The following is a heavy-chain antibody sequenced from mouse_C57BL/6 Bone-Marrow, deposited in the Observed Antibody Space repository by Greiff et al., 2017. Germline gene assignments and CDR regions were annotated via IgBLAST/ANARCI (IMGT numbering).Heavy chain of an antibody. CDR2: INSDGGST. J-gene: IGHJ4*01. D-gene: IGHD2-9*01. V-gene: IGHV5-2*01. Sequence: EVKLMESGGGLVQPGESLKLSCESNEYEFPSHDMSWVRKTPEKRLELVAAINSDGGSTYYPDTMERRFIISRDNTKKTLYLQMSSLRSEDTALYYCARTLLWLHYYAMDYWGQGTSVTVSS. CDR1: EYEFPSHD. CDR3: ARTLLWLHYYAMDY.